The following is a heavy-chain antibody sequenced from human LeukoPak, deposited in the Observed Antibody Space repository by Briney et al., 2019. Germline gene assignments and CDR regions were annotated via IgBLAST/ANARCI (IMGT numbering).Heavy chain of an antibody. D-gene: IGHD5-24*01. CDR3: ARATWARSGLDYFDY. J-gene: IGHJ4*02. CDR2: ISYDGSNK. V-gene: IGHV3-30-3*01. Sequence: PGGSLRLSCAASGFTFSSYPMHWVRQAPGKGLEWVTLISYDGSNKYYADSVKGRFTISRDISKNTLYLQMNSLRAEDTAVYHCARATWARSGLDYFDYWGQGTLVTVSS. CDR1: GFTFSSYP.